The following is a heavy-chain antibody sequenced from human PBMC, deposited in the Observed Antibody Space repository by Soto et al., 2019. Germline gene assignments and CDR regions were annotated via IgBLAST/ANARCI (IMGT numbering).Heavy chain of an antibody. CDR3: ARAPSHLTYYYDSSGLDAFDI. CDR1: GFTFSSYS. D-gene: IGHD3-22*01. J-gene: IGHJ3*02. V-gene: IGHV3-21*01. CDR2: ISSSSSYI. Sequence: GGSLRLSCAASGFTFSSYSMNWVRQAPGKGLEWVSSISSSSSYIYYADSVKGRFTISRDNAKNSLYLQMNSLRAEDTAVYYCARAPSHLTYYYDSSGLDAFDIWGQGTMGTVSS.